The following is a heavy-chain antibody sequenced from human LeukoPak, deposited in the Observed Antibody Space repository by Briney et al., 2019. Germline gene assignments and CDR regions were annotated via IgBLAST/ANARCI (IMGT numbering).Heavy chain of an antibody. Sequence: PSETLSLTCAVSSGSIFSSNWWSWVRQPPGKGLEWIGQIFHSGSTSYSPSLKSRVTISVDKSKNQFSLKLSSVTAADTAVYYCARAYSYGSNYFDYWGQGTLVTVSS. CDR2: IFHSGST. CDR1: SGSIFSSNW. V-gene: IGHV4-4*02. J-gene: IGHJ4*02. CDR3: ARAYSYGSNYFDY. D-gene: IGHD5-18*01.